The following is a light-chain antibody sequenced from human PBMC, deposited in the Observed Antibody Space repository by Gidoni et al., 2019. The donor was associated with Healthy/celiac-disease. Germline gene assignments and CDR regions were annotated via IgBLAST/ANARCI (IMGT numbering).Light chain of an antibody. CDR1: SLRSYY. CDR3: NSGTAL. Sequence: SSELTQDPAVSVALVQTVRITCQGDSLRSYYASWYQQKPGQAPVLVIYGKNNRPSGIPDRFSGSSSGNTASLTITGAQAEDEADYYCNSGTALFGGGTKLTVL. J-gene: IGLJ2*01. V-gene: IGLV3-19*01. CDR2: GKN.